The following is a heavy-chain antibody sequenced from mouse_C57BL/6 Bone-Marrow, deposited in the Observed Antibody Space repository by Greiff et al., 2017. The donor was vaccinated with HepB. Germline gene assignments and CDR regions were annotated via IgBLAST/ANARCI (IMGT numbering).Heavy chain of an antibody. J-gene: IGHJ3*01. D-gene: IGHD3-2*02. CDR1: GYTFTSYW. V-gene: IGHV1-64*01. Sequence: QLQQPGAELVKPGASVKLSCKASGYTFTSYWMHWVKQRPGQGLEWIGMIHPNSGSTNYNEKFKSKATLTVDKSSSTAYMQLSSLTSEDSAVYYCAAAQAWFAYWGQGTLVTVSA. CDR2: IHPNSGST. CDR3: AAAQAWFAY.